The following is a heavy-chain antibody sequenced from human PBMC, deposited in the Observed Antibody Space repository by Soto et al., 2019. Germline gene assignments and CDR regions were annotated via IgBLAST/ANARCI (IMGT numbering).Heavy chain of an antibody. CDR1: GGTISCYY. D-gene: IGHD3-3*01. Sequence: PSETLSLTCSVSGGTISCYYWTWIRQPAGKGLEWIGRIYSSGNTKYNPSLQSRVTMSLDTSNNQFSLRLTSVTAADTAVYYCARGQRFSDWFDPWGQGTLVTV. V-gene: IGHV4-4*07. CDR2: IYSSGNT. J-gene: IGHJ5*02. CDR3: ARGQRFSDWFDP.